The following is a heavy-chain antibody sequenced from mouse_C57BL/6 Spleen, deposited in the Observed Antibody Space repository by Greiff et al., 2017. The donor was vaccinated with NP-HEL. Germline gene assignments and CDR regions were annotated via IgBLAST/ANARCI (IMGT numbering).Heavy chain of an antibody. D-gene: IGHD4-1*01. CDR2: INPSTGGT. V-gene: IGHV1-42*01. CDR3: ARSKLAWYFDV. CDR1: GYSFTGYY. Sequence: DVQLQESGPELVKPGASVKISCKASGYSFTGYYMNWVKQSPEKSLEWIGEINPSTGGTTYNQKFKAKATLTVDKSSSTAYMQLKSLTSEDSAVYYCARSKLAWYFDVWGTGTTVTVAS. J-gene: IGHJ1*03.